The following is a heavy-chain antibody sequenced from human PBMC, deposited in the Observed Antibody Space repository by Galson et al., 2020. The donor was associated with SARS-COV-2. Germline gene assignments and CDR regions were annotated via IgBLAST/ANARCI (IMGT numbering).Heavy chain of an antibody. CDR1: GFSLSTSGVG. Sequence: SGPTLVKPTQTLTLTCTFSGFSLSTSGVGVGWIRQPPGKALEWLALIYWYDDKRYSPSLKSRLTITKDTSKNQVVLTMTNMDPVDTATYYCAHDKGFGELQNWFDPWGQGTLVTVSS. D-gene: IGHD3-10*01. CDR2: IYWYDDK. J-gene: IGHJ5*02. V-gene: IGHV2-5*01. CDR3: AHDKGFGELQNWFDP.